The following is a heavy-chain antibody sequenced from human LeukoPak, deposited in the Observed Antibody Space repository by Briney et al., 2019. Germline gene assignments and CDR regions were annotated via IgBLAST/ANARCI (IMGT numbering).Heavy chain of an antibody. CDR2: IIPIFGIA. Sequence: ASVKVSCKASGGTFSSYAISWVRQAPGQGLEWMGRIIPIFGIANYAQKFQGRVTITADKSTSTAYMELSSLRSEDTAVYYCARGYTAMVSSLLDYWGQGTLLTVSS. D-gene: IGHD5-18*01. CDR1: GGTFSSYA. CDR3: ARGYTAMVSSLLDY. J-gene: IGHJ4*02. V-gene: IGHV1-69*04.